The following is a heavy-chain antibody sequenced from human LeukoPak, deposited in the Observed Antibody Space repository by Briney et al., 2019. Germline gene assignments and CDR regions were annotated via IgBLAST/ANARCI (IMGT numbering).Heavy chain of an antibody. J-gene: IGHJ4*02. Sequence: ASVKVSCKASGYTFTSYDINWVRQATGQGLEWMGWMNPNSGNTGYAQKFQGRVTMTRNTSISTAYMELSSLRSEDTAVYYCARGLPMITFGGVIARDYWGQGTLVTVSS. CDR1: GYTFTSYD. CDR2: MNPNSGNT. V-gene: IGHV1-8*01. D-gene: IGHD3-16*02. CDR3: ARGLPMITFGGVIARDY.